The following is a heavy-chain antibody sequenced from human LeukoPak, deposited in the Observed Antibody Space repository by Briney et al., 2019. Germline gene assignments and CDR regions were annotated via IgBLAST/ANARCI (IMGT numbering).Heavy chain of an antibody. Sequence: GGSLRLSCAASGFTFSSYSMNWVRQAPGKGLEWVSYISSSSSTIYYADSVKGRFTISRDNAKNSLYLQMNSLRAEDTAVYYCARDRMRGYYDYWGQGTLVTVSS. CDR2: ISSSSSTI. V-gene: IGHV3-48*01. CDR1: GFTFSSYS. J-gene: IGHJ4*02. CDR3: ARDRMRGYYDY. D-gene: IGHD2-8*01.